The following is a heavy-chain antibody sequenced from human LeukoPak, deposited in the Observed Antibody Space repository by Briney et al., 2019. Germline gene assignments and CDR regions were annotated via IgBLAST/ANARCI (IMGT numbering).Heavy chain of an antibody. CDR1: GYIFTNYW. CDR3: ARYLYPSGYYYYGMDV. Sequence: GESLKISCKGSGYIFTNYWIGWVRQMPGKGLEWMGMIYPGDSDTRYSPSFQGQVTISADKSISTAYLQWSSLKASDTAMYYCARYLYPSGYYYYGMDVWGQGTTVTVSS. CDR2: IYPGDSDT. D-gene: IGHD2-2*01. J-gene: IGHJ6*02. V-gene: IGHV5-51*01.